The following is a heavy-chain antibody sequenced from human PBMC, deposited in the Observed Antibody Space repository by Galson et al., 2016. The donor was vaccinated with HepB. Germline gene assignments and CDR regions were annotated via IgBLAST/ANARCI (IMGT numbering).Heavy chain of an antibody. V-gene: IGHV4-59*01. Sequence: ETLSLTCTVSGGSISSYYRSWIRQPPGKGLEWIGYISYSGSTNYNPSLKSRVTISVDTSKNQFSLKLSSVTAADTAVYYCARGSSYYPYYYYYIDVWGKGTTVTVSS. CDR2: ISYSGST. CDR3: ARGSSYYPYYYYYIDV. CDR1: GGSISSYY. J-gene: IGHJ6*03. D-gene: IGHD1-26*01.